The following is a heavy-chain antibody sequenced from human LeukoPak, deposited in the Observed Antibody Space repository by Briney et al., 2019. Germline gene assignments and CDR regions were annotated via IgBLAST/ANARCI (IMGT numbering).Heavy chain of an antibody. CDR1: GFTFSNYC. Sequence: GGSLRLSCAASGFTFSNYCMNWVRQAPGKGLEWVASISTSSSYIYYADSVKGRFTISRDNAKTSLYLQMNSLRAEDTAFYYCARSVWFGGFGLDYWGQGTLVTVSS. D-gene: IGHD3-10*01. J-gene: IGHJ4*02. CDR3: ARSVWFGGFGLDY. CDR2: ISTSSSYI. V-gene: IGHV3-21*01.